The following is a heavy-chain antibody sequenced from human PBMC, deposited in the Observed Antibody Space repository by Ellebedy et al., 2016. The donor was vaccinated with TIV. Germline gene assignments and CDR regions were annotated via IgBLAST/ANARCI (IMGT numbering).Heavy chain of an antibody. CDR2: INAGNHKT. Sequence: AASVKVSCKASGYTFTKYPMHWLRQAPGQRLEWMGWINAGNHKTKYSEKFQGRVTITGDTPASTAYMDLSSLRSEDTAVYYCARGGPYKTYYFDSSGYSSRHFDYWGQGTLVTVSS. CDR3: ARGGPYKTYYFDSSGYSSRHFDY. CDR1: GYTFTKYP. V-gene: IGHV1-3*01. J-gene: IGHJ4*02. D-gene: IGHD3-22*01.